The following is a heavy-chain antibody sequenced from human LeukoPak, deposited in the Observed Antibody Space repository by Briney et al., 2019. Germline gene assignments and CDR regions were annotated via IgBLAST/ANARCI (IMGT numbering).Heavy chain of an antibody. Sequence: GGSLRLSCAASGFTFSNHGMHWVRQAPGKGPEWVALIWYDGSNKYYGDSVKGRFTISRDNAKNSMYLQMNSLRAEDTAVYYCARGKYDSSPFLQHWGQGTLVTVSS. J-gene: IGHJ1*01. CDR1: GFTFSNHG. CDR3: ARGKYDSSPFLQH. V-gene: IGHV3-33*01. D-gene: IGHD3-22*01. CDR2: IWYDGSNK.